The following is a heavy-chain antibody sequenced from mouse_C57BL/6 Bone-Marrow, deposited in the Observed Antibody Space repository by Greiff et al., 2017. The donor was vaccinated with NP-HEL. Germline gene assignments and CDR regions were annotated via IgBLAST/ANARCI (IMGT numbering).Heavy chain of an antibody. CDR2: ISNGGGST. V-gene: IGHV5-12*01. D-gene: IGHD2-4*01. CDR3: ARHADDYGGFAY. Sequence: EVMLVESGGGLVQPGGSLKLSCAASGFTFSDYYMYWVRQTPEKRLEWVAYISNGGGSTYYPDTLKGRFTISRDNAKNTLYLQMSRLKAEDPAMYYCARHADDYGGFAYWGQGTLVTVSA. J-gene: IGHJ3*01. CDR1: GFTFSDYY.